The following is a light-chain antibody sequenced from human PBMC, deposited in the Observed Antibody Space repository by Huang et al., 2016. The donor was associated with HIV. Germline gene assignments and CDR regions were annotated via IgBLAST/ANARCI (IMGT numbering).Light chain of an antibody. J-gene: IGKJ2*01. V-gene: IGKV3-15*01. CDR2: AAS. CDR3: QQYNDWPPYT. Sequence: EIVMTQSPATLSVSPGERATLSCRATQSVSSNLAWYQQKPGQAPRLLSYAASTRATVIPARFSGSGSGTEFTLTISSLQSEDFAVYYCQQYNDWPPYTFGQGTKLEIK. CDR1: QSVSSN.